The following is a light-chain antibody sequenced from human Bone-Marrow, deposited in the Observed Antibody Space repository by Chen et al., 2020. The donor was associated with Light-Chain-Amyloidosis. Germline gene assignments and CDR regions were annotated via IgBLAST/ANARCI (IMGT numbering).Light chain of an antibody. V-gene: IGLV3-25*03. CDR1: VLSNQY. Sequence: STELTQPPSVSVSPGQTARITCSGDVLSNQYGYWYQQKPSQAPVMLIYKDKERPSGIPERFSGSSSWTTVTLTISGVQAEDEADYYCQSADTTASFRVFGGGTKLTVL. J-gene: IGLJ3*02. CDR2: KDK. CDR3: QSADTTASFRV.